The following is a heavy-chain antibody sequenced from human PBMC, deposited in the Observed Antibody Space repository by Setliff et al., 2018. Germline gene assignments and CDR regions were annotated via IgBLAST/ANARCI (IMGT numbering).Heavy chain of an antibody. CDR1: GDSIGRGGFH. J-gene: IGHJ5*02. V-gene: IGHV4-61*02. D-gene: IGHD3-9*01. Sequence: SETLSLTCTVSGDSIGRGGFHWSWVRQPAGKGLEWIGRIDTSGRTQYNLALKSRVTIPIDMSKNQFSLKVTSVTAADTATYSCARDPHLTGGLDRWGQGTLVTVSS. CDR2: IDTSGRT. CDR3: ARDPHLTGGLDR.